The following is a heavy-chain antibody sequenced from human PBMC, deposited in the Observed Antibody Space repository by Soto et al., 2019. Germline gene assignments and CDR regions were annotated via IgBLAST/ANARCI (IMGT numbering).Heavy chain of an antibody. J-gene: IGHJ6*02. Sequence: ASVKVSCKASGYSFTDYHIHWVRQAPGQGLEWLGRINPKIGGTSTAQKFQGWVTMTTDTSISTAAMKLTRLTSDDTAIYYCARGDSTDCSNGVCSFFYNHDMDVWGQGTTVTVSS. CDR3: ARGDSTDCSNGVCSFFYNHDMDV. CDR1: GYSFTDYH. D-gene: IGHD2-8*01. CDR2: INPKIGGT. V-gene: IGHV1-2*04.